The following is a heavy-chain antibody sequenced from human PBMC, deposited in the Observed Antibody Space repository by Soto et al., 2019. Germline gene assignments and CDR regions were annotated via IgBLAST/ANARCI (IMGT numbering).Heavy chain of an antibody. Sequence: QVQVVQSGAEEKKPGASVKVSCKASGYTFTSYGMHWVRQAPGQRLEWMGWINAGNGNRKYSQKFQGRVTITRDTSASTAYRELRSLKSEDTAVYYCARADGPGFVGPWGQGTLVTVSS. CDR1: GYTFTSYG. D-gene: IGHD2-2*01. J-gene: IGHJ5*02. CDR3: ARADGPGFVGP. CDR2: INAGNGNR. V-gene: IGHV1-3*05.